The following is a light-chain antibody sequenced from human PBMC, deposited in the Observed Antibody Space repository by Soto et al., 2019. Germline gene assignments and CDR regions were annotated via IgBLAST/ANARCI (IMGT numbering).Light chain of an antibody. CDR1: QSINSE. J-gene: IGKJ2*01. Sequence: EIVMTQSPATLSLSPGERAALSCRASQSINSELAWYQQKPGQPPRLLIYGASTRATGVPARFPGSESGSEFTLTISGLQSEDFAVYYCQQGHNWPITFGQGTRLEI. CDR2: GAS. V-gene: IGKV3-15*01. CDR3: QQGHNWPIT.